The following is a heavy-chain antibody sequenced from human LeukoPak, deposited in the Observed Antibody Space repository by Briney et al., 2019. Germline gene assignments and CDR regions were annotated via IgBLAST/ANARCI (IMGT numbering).Heavy chain of an antibody. J-gene: IGHJ4*02. CDR3: ARDGFGTGSN. CDR2: IKQDGGEK. V-gene: IGHV3-7*03. D-gene: IGHD3-16*01. Sequence: GGSLRLSCAASGFTFSNYWMSWVRQAPGKGLEWVANIKQDGGEKLYVDSVKGRFTISRDNAKNSLYLQMNTLRADDTAVYYCARDGFGTGSNWGQGTLVTVSS. CDR1: GFTFSNYW.